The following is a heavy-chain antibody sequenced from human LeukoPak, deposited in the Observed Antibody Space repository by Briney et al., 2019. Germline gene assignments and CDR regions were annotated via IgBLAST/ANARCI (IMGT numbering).Heavy chain of an antibody. CDR2: IDDSGTT. J-gene: IGHJ4*02. V-gene: IGHV4-59*01. D-gene: IGHD2-2*01. CDR3: ARDLGECSSTSCSPLGYFDY. Sequence: SETLSLTCTVSGSMYNYYWSWIRQPPGKGLEWIGHIDDSGTTNYNPSLKSRVTMSLDTSKNQFSLRVNSVTAADTSVYYCARDLGECSSTSCSPLGYFDYWGQGTLVTVSS. CDR1: GSMYNYY.